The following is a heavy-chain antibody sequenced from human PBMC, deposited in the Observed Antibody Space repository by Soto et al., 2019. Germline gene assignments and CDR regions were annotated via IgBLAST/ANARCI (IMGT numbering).Heavy chain of an antibody. Sequence: EVQLVESGGGLVRPGGSLRLSCAASGFTFSSYWMTWVRQAPGKGLEWVATIKQDGNEKYYVDSVKGRFTISRDNAKNSLYLQMNSLRAEDTAVYYCAREAYREYSYPVYWGQGTLVTVSS. CDR3: AREAYREYSYPVY. D-gene: IGHD5-18*01. CDR1: GFTFSSYW. V-gene: IGHV3-7*01. J-gene: IGHJ4*02. CDR2: IKQDGNEK.